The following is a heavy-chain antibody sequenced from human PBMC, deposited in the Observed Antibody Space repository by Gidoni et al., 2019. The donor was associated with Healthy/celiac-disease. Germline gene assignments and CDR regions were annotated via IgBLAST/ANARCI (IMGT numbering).Heavy chain of an antibody. D-gene: IGHD3-10*01. CDR3: ASFTMVRGVSPRYNWFDP. J-gene: IGHJ5*02. CDR1: VGSFSGYY. CDR2: INHSGST. V-gene: IGHV4-34*01. Sequence: HVQLQPWGAGLLKPSETLSLTCAVSVGSFSGYYWSSIRQPPGQGLAWIGEINHSGSTNYHPSLKSRVTISVDTSKNQFSLKLSSVTAADTAVYYCASFTMVRGVSPRYNWFDPWGQGTLVTVSS.